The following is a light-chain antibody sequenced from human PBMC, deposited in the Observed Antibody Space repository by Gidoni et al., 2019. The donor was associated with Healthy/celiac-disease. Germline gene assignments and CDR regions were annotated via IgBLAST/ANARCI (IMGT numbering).Light chain of an antibody. CDR3: QQSYSTSIT. Sequence: DIQLAQSPSSLSASVGDRVTITCRASQSSSSYLHWYQQKPGKAPKLLTYAASSLQSGVPSRFSGSGSGTDFTLSSSSPQPEDFATYYRQQSYSTSITFGQGTRLEIK. CDR2: AAS. J-gene: IGKJ5*01. V-gene: IGKV1-39*01. CDR1: QSSSSY.